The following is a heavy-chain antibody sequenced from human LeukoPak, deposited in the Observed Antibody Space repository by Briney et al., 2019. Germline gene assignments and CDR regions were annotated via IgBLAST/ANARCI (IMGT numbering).Heavy chain of an antibody. J-gene: IGHJ4*02. D-gene: IGHD2-2*01. Sequence: PGGSLRLSCAASGFTFSSYAMTWVRQAPGKGLEWVSAISTSGDSTYYADSVRGRFTISSDNSKNTLYLQMTSLRAEDTAVYYCARKVYHRFDYWGQGTLVTVSS. CDR1: GFTFSSYA. V-gene: IGHV3-23*01. CDR2: ISTSGDST. CDR3: ARKVYHRFDY.